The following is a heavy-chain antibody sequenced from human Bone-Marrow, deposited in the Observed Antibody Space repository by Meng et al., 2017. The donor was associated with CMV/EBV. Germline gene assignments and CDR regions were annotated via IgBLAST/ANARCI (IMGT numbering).Heavy chain of an antibody. CDR1: GGSISSSSYY. CDR2: IYYSGST. D-gene: IGHD3-10*01. V-gene: IGHV4-39*07. J-gene: IGHJ6*02. Sequence: SCAVSGGSISSSSYYWGWIRQPPGKGLEWIGSIYYSGSTYYNPSLKSRVTISVDTSKNQFSLKLSSVTAADTAVYYCAREWAGSGSSYGMDVWGQGTTVAVSS. CDR3: AREWAGSGSSYGMDV.